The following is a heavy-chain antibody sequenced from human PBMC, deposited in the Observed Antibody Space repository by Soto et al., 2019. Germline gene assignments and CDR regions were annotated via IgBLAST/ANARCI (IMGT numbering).Heavy chain of an antibody. Sequence: QVELVESGGGVVQPGASLRLSCVASGFTFSDFPLHWVRRAPGKGLEWVAVISYDGKDESYSDSVKGRFTISRDNSKTTVYLEMNSLRADDMAVYHCARDRIHSYASGPLDYLGQGTLVTVSS. J-gene: IGHJ4*02. CDR3: ARDRIHSYASGPLDY. D-gene: IGHD3-10*01. CDR2: ISYDGKDE. CDR1: GFTFSDFP. V-gene: IGHV3-30*04.